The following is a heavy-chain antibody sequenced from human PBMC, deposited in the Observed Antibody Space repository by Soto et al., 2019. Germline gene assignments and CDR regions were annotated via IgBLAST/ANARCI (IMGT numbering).Heavy chain of an antibody. J-gene: IGHJ3*02. CDR1: GFTFSNAW. V-gene: IGHV3-15*01. CDR2: IKSKTDGGTT. D-gene: IGHD2-2*01. Sequence: GGSLRLSCAASGFTFSNAWMSWVRQAPGKGLEWVGRIKSKTDGGTTDYAAPVKGRFTISRDDSKNTLYLQMNSLKTEDTAVYYFTTSLLGYCSSTSCYFDAFDIWGQGTMVTVSS. CDR3: TTSLLGYCSSTSCYFDAFDI.